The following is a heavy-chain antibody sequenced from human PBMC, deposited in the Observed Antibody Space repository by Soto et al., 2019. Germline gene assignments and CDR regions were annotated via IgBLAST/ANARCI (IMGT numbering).Heavy chain of an antibody. D-gene: IGHD1-1*01. CDR3: AKDKTGVRGDYYYYGVDV. V-gene: IGHV3-23*01. CDR2: ISNTGVTT. CDR1: GFPFNSYT. J-gene: IGHJ6*02. Sequence: EVRLLESGGELVQPGGSLRVSCAASGFPFNSYTMNWVRQAPGKGLEWVSAISNTGVTTFYADSVRGRFTISRDNSKNTLYLQMNSLRAEDTAVYFCAKDKTGVRGDYYYYGVDVWGQGTTVTVSS.